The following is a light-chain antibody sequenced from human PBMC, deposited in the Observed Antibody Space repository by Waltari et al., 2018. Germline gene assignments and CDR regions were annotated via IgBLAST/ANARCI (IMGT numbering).Light chain of an antibody. V-gene: IGLV2-14*03. CDR2: EVS. J-gene: IGLJ3*02. CDR1: SSDIGGYNY. CDR3: CSYAGSYTWV. Sequence: QSALTQPASVSGSPGQSITISCTGTSSDIGGYNYVSWYQQYPGKAPKLIIYEVSNRPSGVSDRFSGSKSGNTASLTISGLQAEDEADYYCCSYAGSYTWVFGGGTKLTVV.